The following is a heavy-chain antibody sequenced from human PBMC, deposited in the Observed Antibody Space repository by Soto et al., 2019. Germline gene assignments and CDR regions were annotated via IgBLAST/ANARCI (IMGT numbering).Heavy chain of an antibody. CDR3: EKRVTVHYFFDN. V-gene: IGHV4-30-2*01. D-gene: IGHD3-10*01. CDR2: IYHSGST. Sequence: PSETLSLTCAVSGVSISSGGYSWSWIRQPPGKGLEWIGYIYHSGSTYYNPSLNSRVTISVDTSKNQFSLNLASVTAAETAVYYCEKRVTVHYFFDNWGQGTLVTVSS. CDR1: GVSISSGGYS. J-gene: IGHJ4*02.